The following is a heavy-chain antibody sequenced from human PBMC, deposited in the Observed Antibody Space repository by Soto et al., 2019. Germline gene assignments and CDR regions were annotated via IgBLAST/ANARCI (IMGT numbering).Heavy chain of an antibody. CDR2: ILHDGTKK. Sequence: PWWSLRLSCSVSGFTCRAYSTHWFRQAPDKGLEWVALILHDGTKKYYADSVKGRFTISRDNSKNTLSLQMNSLRTEDTAVYYCARGEYYYDAADYWGQGTLVTVSS. J-gene: IGHJ4*02. D-gene: IGHD3-22*01. CDR1: GFTCRAYS. CDR3: ARGEYYYDAADY. V-gene: IGHV3-30*04.